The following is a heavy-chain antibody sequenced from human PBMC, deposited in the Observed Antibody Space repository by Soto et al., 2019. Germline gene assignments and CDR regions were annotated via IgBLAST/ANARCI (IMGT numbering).Heavy chain of an antibody. CDR3: ATMGYSSGWLPFDY. J-gene: IGHJ4*02. CDR2: ISAYNGNT. V-gene: IGHV1-18*01. D-gene: IGHD6-19*01. CDR1: GYTFTSYG. Sequence: ASVKVSCKASGYTFTSYGISWVRQAPGQGLEWMGWISAYNGNTNYAQKLQGRVTMTTDTSTGTAYMELRSLRSDDTAVYYCATMGYSSGWLPFDYWGQGTLVTVSS.